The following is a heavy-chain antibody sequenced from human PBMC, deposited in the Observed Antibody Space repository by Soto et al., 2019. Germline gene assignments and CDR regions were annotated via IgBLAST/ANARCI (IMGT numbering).Heavy chain of an antibody. CDR3: ATVGEGSRNWFNP. CDR2: IKTKLDGETT. D-gene: IGHD3-3*01. Sequence: GGSLRLSCTVSRFTFSTAWLSWVRQAPGQGLEWVGRIKTKLDGETTAYAAPVKGRFSISRDDSKNTVYLHMNSLTAEDTAVYYCATVGEGSRNWFNPWGQGTRVTVS. CDR1: RFTFSTAW. J-gene: IGHJ5*02. V-gene: IGHV3-15*01.